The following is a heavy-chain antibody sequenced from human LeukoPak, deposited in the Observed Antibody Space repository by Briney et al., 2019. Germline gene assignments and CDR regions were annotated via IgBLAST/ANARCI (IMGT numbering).Heavy chain of an antibody. Sequence: GGSLRLSCAAPGFTFSDYTINWVRQAPGKGLEWVSSISSSSASISYADSVKGRFTISRDNAKNSLYLQMNSLTAEDTAIYYCAREGRYYGSGSHRDGFDIWGQGTMVTVSS. CDR2: ISSSSASI. J-gene: IGHJ3*02. D-gene: IGHD3-10*01. V-gene: IGHV3-21*01. CDR1: GFTFSDYT. CDR3: AREGRYYGSGSHRDGFDI.